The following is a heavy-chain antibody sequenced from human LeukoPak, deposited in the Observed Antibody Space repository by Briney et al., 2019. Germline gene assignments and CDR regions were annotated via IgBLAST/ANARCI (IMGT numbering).Heavy chain of an antibody. J-gene: IGHJ6*04. D-gene: IGHD2-2*01. V-gene: IGHV3-15*01. CDR3: TTLGTSWGRHYYGMDV. CDR1: GFTFSSAW. Sequence: GGSLRLSCAASGFTFSSAWMSWVRQAPGKGLEWVGRIKSKTDGGTTDYAAPVKGRFTISRDDSKNTLYLQMNSLKTEDTAVYYCTTLGTSWGRHYYGMDVWGKGTTVTVSS. CDR2: IKSKTDGGTT.